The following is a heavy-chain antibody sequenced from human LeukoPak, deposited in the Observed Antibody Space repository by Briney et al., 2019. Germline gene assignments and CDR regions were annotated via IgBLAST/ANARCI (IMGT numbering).Heavy chain of an antibody. Sequence: GGSLRLSCAASGFTFSRNWMHWVRQAPGNGLVWVSRINSDGSITTYADSVKGRFTISRDNAKNMLYLQMNSLTDEDTAVYFCLREGAILGDYWGQGILVSVSS. CDR3: LREGAILGDY. D-gene: IGHD2-2*02. CDR2: INSDGSIT. V-gene: IGHV3-74*01. CDR1: GFTFSRNW. J-gene: IGHJ4*02.